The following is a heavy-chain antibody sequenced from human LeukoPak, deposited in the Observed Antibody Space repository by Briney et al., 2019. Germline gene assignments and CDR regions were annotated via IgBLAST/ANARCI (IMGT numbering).Heavy chain of an antibody. Sequence: GESLRLSWAASVCTFSSYSMHWVRKTPCKGLEWVAVIWYDGSNKYYADSVKGRFTISRDNSKNTLYLQMNSLRAEDTAVYYCAVLGHDAFDIWGQGTMVTVSS. J-gene: IGHJ3*02. CDR3: AVLGHDAFDI. D-gene: IGHD2/OR15-2a*01. CDR1: VCTFSSYS. V-gene: IGHV3-33*01. CDR2: IWYDGSNK.